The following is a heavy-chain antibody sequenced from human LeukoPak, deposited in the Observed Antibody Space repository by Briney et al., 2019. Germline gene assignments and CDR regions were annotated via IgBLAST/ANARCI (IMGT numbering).Heavy chain of an antibody. Sequence: PSETLSLTCTVSGGSISSYYWSWIRQPPGKGLEWIGYIYYSGSTNYNPPLKSRVTISVDTSKNQFSLKLSSVTAADTAVYYCARDIGYSSSWYDLDYWGQGTLVTASS. V-gene: IGHV4-59*01. CDR3: ARDIGYSSSWYDLDY. J-gene: IGHJ4*02. D-gene: IGHD6-13*01. CDR1: GGSISSYY. CDR2: IYYSGST.